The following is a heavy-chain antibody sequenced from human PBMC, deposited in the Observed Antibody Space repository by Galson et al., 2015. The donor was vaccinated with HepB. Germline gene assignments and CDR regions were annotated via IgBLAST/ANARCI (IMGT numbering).Heavy chain of an antibody. Sequence: PALVKPTQTLTLTCTFSGFSLSTSGVGVGWIRQPPGKALEWLALIYWDDDKRYGPSLKSRLTITKDTSKNQVVLTMTNMDPVDTATYYCAHRQGYCSSTSCYYDYYYGMDVWGQGTTVTVSS. V-gene: IGHV2-5*05. CDR2: IYWDDDK. J-gene: IGHJ6*02. CDR1: GFSLSTSGVG. CDR3: AHRQGYCSSTSCYYDYYYGMDV. D-gene: IGHD2-2*01.